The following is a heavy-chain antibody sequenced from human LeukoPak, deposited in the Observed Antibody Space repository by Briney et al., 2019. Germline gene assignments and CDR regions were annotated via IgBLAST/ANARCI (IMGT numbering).Heavy chain of an antibody. V-gene: IGHV4-59*01. Sequence: SETLSLSCTVSGASTSGYYWSWIRQPPGKGLEWIGYIYYSGSTNYNPSLKSRVTISVDTSKNQFSLKLSSVTAADTAVYYCARGRLRSDFDYWGQGTLVTVSS. D-gene: IGHD3-10*02. J-gene: IGHJ4*02. CDR2: IYYSGST. CDR3: ARGRLRSDFDY. CDR1: GASTSGYY.